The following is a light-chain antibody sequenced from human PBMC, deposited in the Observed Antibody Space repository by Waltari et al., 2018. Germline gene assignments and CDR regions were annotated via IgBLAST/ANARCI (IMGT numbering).Light chain of an antibody. J-gene: IGKJ2*01. Sequence: EIVLTQSPGTLSLSPGERATLSCRVSQGVNNNYLPWYQTKPGQAPRLRIYCISLRANGVSDRFSGGGSRTDFTCTISRLEPEHFAVYYCQHDGGSPKYTFGQGTKLEIK. CDR2: CIS. CDR1: QGVNNNY. CDR3: QHDGGSPKYT. V-gene: IGKV3-20*01.